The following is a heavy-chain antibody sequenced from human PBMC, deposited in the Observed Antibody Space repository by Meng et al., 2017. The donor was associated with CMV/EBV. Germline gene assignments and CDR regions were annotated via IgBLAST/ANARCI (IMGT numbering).Heavy chain of an antibody. Sequence: SCAASGFTFSFNAMHWVRQAPGKGLEWVAFIRSDGSDKYYVDSVKGRFTISRDNSKNTLHLQMHNLRLEDTAVYYCAKDRASSWDYWGQGTLVTVSS. J-gene: IGHJ4*02. V-gene: IGHV3-30*02. D-gene: IGHD6-13*01. CDR2: IRSDGSDK. CDR3: AKDRASSWDY. CDR1: GFTFSFNA.